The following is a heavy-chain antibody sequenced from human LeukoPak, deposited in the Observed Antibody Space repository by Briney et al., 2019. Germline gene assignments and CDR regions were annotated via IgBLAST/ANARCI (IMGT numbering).Heavy chain of an antibody. Sequence: GGSLRLSCAASGFTFSSYNMNWVRQAPGEGLEWVSSISSSSSYIYYADSVKGRFTTSRDNAKNSLYLQMNSLRAEDTAVYYCARLRGYCSSTSCYVAFDIWGQGTMVTVSS. CDR3: ARLRGYCSSTSCYVAFDI. V-gene: IGHV3-21*01. CDR1: GFTFSSYN. CDR2: ISSSSSYI. D-gene: IGHD2-2*01. J-gene: IGHJ3*02.